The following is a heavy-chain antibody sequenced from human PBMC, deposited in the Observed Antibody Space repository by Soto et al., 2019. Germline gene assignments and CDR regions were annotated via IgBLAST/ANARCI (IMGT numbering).Heavy chain of an antibody. CDR1: GYTFTSYY. D-gene: IGHD5-12*01. CDR2: INPSGGST. CDR3: AREWGYQHLFDY. J-gene: IGHJ4*02. Sequence: ASVKVSCKSSGYTFTSYYMHCVRQAPGQGLEWMGIINPSGGSTSYAQKFQGRVTMTRDTSTSTVYMELSSLRSEDTAVYYCAREWGYQHLFDYWGQGTLVTVSS. V-gene: IGHV1-46*03.